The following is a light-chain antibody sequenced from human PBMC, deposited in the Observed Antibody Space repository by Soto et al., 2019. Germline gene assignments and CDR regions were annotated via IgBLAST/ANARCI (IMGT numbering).Light chain of an antibody. CDR2: GSD. CDR1: VSNIGRYS. V-gene: IGLV1-44*01. Sequence: QSVLTQPPSASGTPGQRVTISCSGGVSNIGRYSVKWYQQVPGTAPKLLIYGSDQRPSGVPDRFSGSTSGTSASLAISGLQSEDEADYYCATWDDSLNGVIFGGGTQLTVL. CDR3: ATWDDSLNGVI. J-gene: IGLJ2*01.